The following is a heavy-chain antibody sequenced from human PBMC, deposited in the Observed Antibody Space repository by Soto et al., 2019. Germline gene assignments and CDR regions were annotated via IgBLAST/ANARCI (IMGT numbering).Heavy chain of an antibody. CDR2: INHSGST. D-gene: IGHD2-15*01. V-gene: IGHV4-34*01. CDR3: ASCRGAAQDYYYYYGMDV. Sequence: SETLSLTCSVSGGSISSRGYYWSWIRQPPGKGLEWIGEINHSGSTNYNPSLKSRVTISVDTSKNQFSLKLSSVTAADTAVYYCASCRGAAQDYYYYYGMDVWGQGTTVTVSS. CDR1: GGSISSRGYY. J-gene: IGHJ6*02.